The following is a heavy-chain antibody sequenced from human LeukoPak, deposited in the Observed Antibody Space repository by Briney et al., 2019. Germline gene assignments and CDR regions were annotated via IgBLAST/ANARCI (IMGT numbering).Heavy chain of an antibody. V-gene: IGHV3-23*01. CDR1: GFTFSSYA. D-gene: IGHD1-26*01. CDR3: ARGGTSGSLIY. Sequence: GGSLRLSCAASGFTFSSYAMSWVRQAPGKGLEWVASISGSGGRTYYADSVKGRFTISRDNSKNTLYLQMNSLRAEDTALYYCARGGTSGSLIYWGQGTLVTVSS. J-gene: IGHJ4*02. CDR2: ISGSGGRT.